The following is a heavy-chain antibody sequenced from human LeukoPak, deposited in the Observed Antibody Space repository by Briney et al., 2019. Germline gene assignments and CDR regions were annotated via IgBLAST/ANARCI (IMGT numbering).Heavy chain of an antibody. CDR3: AKDQNLFVVVVAATFQH. Sequence: GGSLRLSCAASGFTFNSYGMHWVRQAPGKGLEWVAFIRYDGSNKYYADSVKGRFTISRDNSKNTLYPQMNSLRAEDTAVYYCAKDQNLFVVVVAATFQHRGQGTLVTVSS. CDR2: IRYDGSNK. J-gene: IGHJ1*01. CDR1: GFTFNSYG. V-gene: IGHV3-30*02. D-gene: IGHD2-15*01.